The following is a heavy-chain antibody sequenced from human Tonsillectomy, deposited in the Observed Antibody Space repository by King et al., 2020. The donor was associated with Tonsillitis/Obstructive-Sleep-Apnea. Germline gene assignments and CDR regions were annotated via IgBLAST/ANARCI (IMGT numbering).Heavy chain of an antibody. V-gene: IGHV5-10-1*01. Sequence: AQLVQSGAEVKKPGESLRISCQGSGYSFSNYWISWVRQMPGKGLEWMGRIDPSDSYVNSSPSFQGHVIISVDRSINTSYLQWSSLKASDTAICYCARLVDTAMDSDFYYGMDVWGQGTTVTVSS. J-gene: IGHJ6*02. D-gene: IGHD5-18*01. CDR2: IDPSDSYV. CDR1: GYSFSNYW. CDR3: ARLVDTAMDSDFYYGMDV.